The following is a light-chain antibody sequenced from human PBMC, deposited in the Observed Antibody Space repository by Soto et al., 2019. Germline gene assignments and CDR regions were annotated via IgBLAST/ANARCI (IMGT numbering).Light chain of an antibody. Sequence: DIQMTQSPSTLSASVGDRVTITCRASQTISNWLAWYQQKPGKAPKLLIYHASSLESGVPSRFSGSGSGTEFTLTISSLQPDDFATYYCQQYSDNWTFGQGTKVEIK. CDR2: HAS. CDR3: QQYSDNWT. V-gene: IGKV1-5*01. CDR1: QTISNW. J-gene: IGKJ1*01.